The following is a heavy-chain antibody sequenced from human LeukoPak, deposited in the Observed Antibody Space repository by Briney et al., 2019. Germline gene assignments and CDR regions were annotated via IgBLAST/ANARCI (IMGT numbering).Heavy chain of an antibody. CDR1: GFTFSSYG. Sequence: PGGSLRLSCAASGFTFSSYGMHWVRQAPGKGLEWVAVIWYDGSNKYYADSVKGRFTISRDNSKNTLYLQMNSLRAEDTAVYYCARGGYDYVWGGYLHDYWGQGTLVTVSS. D-gene: IGHD3-16*02. CDR2: IWYDGSNK. CDR3: ARGGYDYVWGGYLHDY. V-gene: IGHV3-33*01. J-gene: IGHJ4*02.